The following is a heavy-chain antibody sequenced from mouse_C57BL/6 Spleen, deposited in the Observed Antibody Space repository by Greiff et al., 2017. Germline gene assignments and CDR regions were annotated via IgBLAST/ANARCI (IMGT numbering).Heavy chain of an antibody. D-gene: IGHD2-5*01. V-gene: IGHV10-1*01. Sequence: EVKLMESGGGLVQPKGSLKLSCAASGFSFNTYAMNWVRQAPGKGLEWVARIRSKSNNYAKYYADSVKDRFTISRDDSESMLYLQMNNLKTEDTDMYYCVSEGDYYSNYVWFAYWGQGTLVTVSA. J-gene: IGHJ3*01. CDR2: IRSKSNNYAK. CDR1: GFSFNTYA. CDR3: VSEGDYYSNYVWFAY.